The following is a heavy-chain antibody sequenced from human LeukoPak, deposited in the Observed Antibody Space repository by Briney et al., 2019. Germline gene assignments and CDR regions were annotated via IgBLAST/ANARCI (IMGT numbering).Heavy chain of an antibody. V-gene: IGHV3-23*01. Sequence: PGGSLRLSCAASGFTFSSYAMSWVRQAPGKGLEWVSAISGRGSSTNYADSVKGRFTISRDNSKNTLYLQMNSLRVEDTAVYYCAKDHEHSGTQPYYFDCWGQGTLVTVSS. J-gene: IGHJ4*02. D-gene: IGHD1-26*01. CDR1: GFTFSSYA. CDR2: ISGRGSST. CDR3: AKDHEHSGTQPYYFDC.